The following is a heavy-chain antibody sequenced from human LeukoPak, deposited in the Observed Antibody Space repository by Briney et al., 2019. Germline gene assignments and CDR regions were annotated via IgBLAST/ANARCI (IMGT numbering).Heavy chain of an antibody. CDR3: ARVLPIVVPAASENWFDP. CDR2: IYYTGST. D-gene: IGHD2-2*01. CDR1: GGSISSGSYY. Sequence: SETLSLTCTVSGGSISSGSYYWSWIRQPTGKGLEWIGYIYYTGSTNYNPSLKSRVTISVDTSKNQFSLKLSSVTAADTAVYYCARVLPIVVPAASENWFDPWGQGTLVTVSS. V-gene: IGHV4-61*01. J-gene: IGHJ5*02.